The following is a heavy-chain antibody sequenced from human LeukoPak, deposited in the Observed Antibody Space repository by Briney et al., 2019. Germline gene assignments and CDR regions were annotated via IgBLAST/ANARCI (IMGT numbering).Heavy chain of an antibody. D-gene: IGHD3-9*01. V-gene: IGHV3-23*01. CDR2: ISGSGGST. CDR1: GFTFSSYA. CDR3: AKGALNYDILSGYPDY. J-gene: IGHJ4*02. Sequence: PGGSLRLSCAASGFTFSSYAMSWVRQAPGKGLEWVSAISGSGGSTYYADSVKGRFTISRDNSKNTLYLQMNSLRAEDTAVYYCAKGALNYDILSGYPDYWGQGTLVTVSS.